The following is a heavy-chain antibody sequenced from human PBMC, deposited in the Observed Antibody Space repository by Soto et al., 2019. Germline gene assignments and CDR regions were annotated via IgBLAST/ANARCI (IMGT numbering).Heavy chain of an antibody. CDR2: IGRRSDT. V-gene: IGHV3-21*01. Sequence: PGGPRRLSCEASGSSFSTYSMHWVRQAPGKGLEWVSSIGRRSDTYNADSVKGRCTISRDNAKNSVSLQMNSLRDEATATYNCSREETAWPLAYGLDYWGQGTTVTVSS. D-gene: IGHD2-21*02. J-gene: IGHJ6*02. CDR1: GSSFSTYS. CDR3: SREETAWPLAYGLDY.